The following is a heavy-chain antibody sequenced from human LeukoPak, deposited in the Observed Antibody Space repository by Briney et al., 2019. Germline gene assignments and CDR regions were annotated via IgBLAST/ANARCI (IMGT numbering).Heavy chain of an antibody. CDR1: GFXFSSYS. D-gene: IGHD3-9*01. J-gene: IGHJ3*02. V-gene: IGHV3-69-1*01. Sequence: GGSLRLSCAASGFXFSSYSINWVRQAPGKGQEWVATMTSSSTIYYADSVKGRFTISRDNAKNSLYLQMNSLRDEDTAVYSCARAHTIFWEFDAFDIWGRGTKVTVSS. CDR2: MTSSSTI. CDR3: ARAHTIFWEFDAFDI.